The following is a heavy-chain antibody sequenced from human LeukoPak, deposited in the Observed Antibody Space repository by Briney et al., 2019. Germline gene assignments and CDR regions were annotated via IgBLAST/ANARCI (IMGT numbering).Heavy chain of an antibody. CDR2: IYSAGST. D-gene: IGHD3-22*01. CDR3: AREGSSGYYPY. J-gene: IGHJ4*02. Sequence: PGGSLRLSCAASGFTVSNNYMSWVRQAPGKGLEWVSVIYSAGSTYYADSVKGRFTISRDNSKNTLYLQMNSLRAEDTAVYYCAREGSSGYYPYWGQGILVTVSS. CDR1: GFTVSNNY. V-gene: IGHV3-53*05.